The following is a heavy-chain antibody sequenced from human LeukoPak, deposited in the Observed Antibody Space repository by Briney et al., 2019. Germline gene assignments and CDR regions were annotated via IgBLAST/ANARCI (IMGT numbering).Heavy chain of an antibody. CDR2: ISYDGGKK. V-gene: IGHV3-30*03. D-gene: IGHD1-26*01. CDR1: GFTLSSHG. Sequence: PGGSLRLSCVVSGFTLSSHGMHWVRQAPGKGLEWVAVISYDGGKKSYADSVEGRFTISRDNSKNTLYLQMDSLRVEDTAIYYCARDRAWDYLDSWDQGPLVTVSS. J-gene: IGHJ4*02. CDR3: ARDRAWDYLDS.